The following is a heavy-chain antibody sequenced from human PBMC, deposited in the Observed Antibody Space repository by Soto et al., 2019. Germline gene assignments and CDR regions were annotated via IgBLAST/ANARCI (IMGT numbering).Heavy chain of an antibody. Sequence: XETLTLPCTVAGYPITSYFLSWIRQPAGKGLDWIWHLFPGGTSSLNTSHETRDTMSLDTSNSQFSEKLISVTAANTAVYYCAGGVPLEYGGRKWLYGMDVWGQGTTVTVSS. J-gene: IGHJ6*02. D-gene: IGHD4-17*01. CDR3: AGGVPLEYGGRKWLYGMDV. V-gene: IGHV4-4*07. CDR2: LFPGGTS. CDR1: GYPITSYF.